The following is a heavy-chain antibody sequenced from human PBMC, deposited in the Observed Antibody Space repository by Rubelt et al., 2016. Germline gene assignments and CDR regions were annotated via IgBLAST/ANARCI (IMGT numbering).Heavy chain of an antibody. J-gene: IGHJ4*02. V-gene: IGHV3-66*02. D-gene: IGHD3-16*01. CDR2: IYSGGST. Sequence: EVQLVESGGGLVQPGGSLRLSCAASGFTVSSNYMSWVRQAPGKGLEWVSVIYSGGSTYYADSGEGLFTISRDNSKNTLYLQMNSLRAEDTAVYYCARGLGTLMTTYWGQGTLVTVSS. CDR1: GFTVSSNY. CDR3: ARGLGTLMTTY.